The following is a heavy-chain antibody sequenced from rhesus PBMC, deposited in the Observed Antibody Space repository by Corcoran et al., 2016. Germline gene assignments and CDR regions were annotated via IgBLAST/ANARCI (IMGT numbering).Heavy chain of an antibody. CDR1: GCSISGNY. V-gene: IGHV4-173*01. J-gene: IGHJ4*01. D-gene: IGHD1-20*01. CDR3: VRGGGWNNVCNFDY. Sequence: QLQLQESGPGLVKPSETLSLTCAVSGCSISGNYWSWIRQPQGKGLEWIGRMSGSDGSTDYNPSVKSRVTISIDTSKNQFSLYLTSVTAADTAVYYCVRGGGWNNVCNFDYWGQGVLVTVSS. CDR2: MSGSDGST.